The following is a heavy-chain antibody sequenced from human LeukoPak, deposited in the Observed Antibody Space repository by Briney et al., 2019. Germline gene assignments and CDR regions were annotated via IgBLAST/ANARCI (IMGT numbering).Heavy chain of an antibody. J-gene: IGHJ6*03. CDR1: GGSISSYY. CDR2: IYTSGST. V-gene: IGHV4-4*07. Sequence: SETLSLTCTVSGGSISSYYWNWIRQPAGKGLEWIGRIYTSGSTNYNPSLKSRVTMSVDTSKNQFSLKLSSVTAADTAVYCCARAYGDYPYYYYYYMDVWGKGTTVTISS. CDR3: ARAYGDYPYYYYYYMDV. D-gene: IGHD4-17*01.